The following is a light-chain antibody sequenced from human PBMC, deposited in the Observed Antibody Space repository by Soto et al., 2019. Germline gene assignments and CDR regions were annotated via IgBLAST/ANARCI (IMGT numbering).Light chain of an antibody. CDR3: QVWDSSTV. V-gene: IGLV3-9*01. Sequence: SYELTQPLSVSVALGQTARITCGGNNIGNKNVHWYQQKPGQAPVLVIYRKSNRPSGIPERFSGSNSGNTATLTISRAQAGDEADYYCQVWDSSTVFGTGTKLTVL. J-gene: IGLJ1*01. CDR2: RKS. CDR1: NIGNKN.